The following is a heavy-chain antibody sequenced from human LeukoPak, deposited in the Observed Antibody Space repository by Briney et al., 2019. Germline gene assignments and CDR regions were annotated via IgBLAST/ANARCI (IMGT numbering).Heavy chain of an antibody. D-gene: IGHD3-22*01. CDR3: AKDRSPLGYYYDSSGTLDY. V-gene: IGHV3-23*01. Sequence: GGSLRLSCAASGFTFSSYAMSWVRQAPGKGLEWVSAISGSGGSTYYADSVKGRFTISRDNSKNTLYLQMNSLRAEDTAVYYCAKDRSPLGYYYDSSGTLDYWSQGTLVTVSS. CDR1: GFTFSSYA. J-gene: IGHJ4*02. CDR2: ISGSGGST.